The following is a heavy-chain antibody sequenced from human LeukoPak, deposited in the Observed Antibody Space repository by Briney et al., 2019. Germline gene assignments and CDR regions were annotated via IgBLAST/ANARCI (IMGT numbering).Heavy chain of an antibody. J-gene: IGHJ4*02. CDR1: GFTFSGYA. D-gene: IGHD3-10*01. V-gene: IGHV3-23*01. CDR3: AKESRYYYGSGSFSSQFDY. Sequence: GGSLRLSCVASGFTFSGYAMSWVRQAPGKGLEWVSSISGSGASTHYADSVKGRFTSSRDNSKNTLYLQVNNLRAENTAVYYCAKESRYYYGSGSFSSQFDYWGQGNLVTVSS. CDR2: ISGSGAST.